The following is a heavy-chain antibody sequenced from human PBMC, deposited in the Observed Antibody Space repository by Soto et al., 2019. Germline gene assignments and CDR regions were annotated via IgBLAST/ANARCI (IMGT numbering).Heavy chain of an antibody. D-gene: IGHD5-12*01. V-gene: IGHV2-5*02. CDR2: IFWDDDK. J-gene: IGHJ4*02. CDR3: AHRSRGYAYYVDQ. CDR1: GFSLTTRGVA. Sequence: QITLKESGPALVRPTQTLTLTCSFSGFSLTTRGVAVGWIRQPPGKALAWLALIFWDDDKWYSPSLRSRLTITEDTSKNQVVLTMTNMDPVDTATYYCAHRSRGYAYYVDQWGQGTLGTCSS.